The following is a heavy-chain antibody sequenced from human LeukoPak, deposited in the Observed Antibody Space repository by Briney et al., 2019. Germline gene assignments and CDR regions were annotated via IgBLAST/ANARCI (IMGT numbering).Heavy chain of an antibody. CDR2: ISSSSSTI. D-gene: IGHD3-16*02. CDR1: GFTFSSYS. Sequence: GGSLRLSCAASGFTFSSYSMNWVRQAPGKGLEWVSYISSSSSTIYYADSVKGRFTISRDNAKNSLYLQMNSLRAEDTAVYYCARGAPQTRRLGELSLLPFDYWGQGTLVTVSS. J-gene: IGHJ4*02. V-gene: IGHV3-48*04. CDR3: ARGAPQTRRLGELSLLPFDY.